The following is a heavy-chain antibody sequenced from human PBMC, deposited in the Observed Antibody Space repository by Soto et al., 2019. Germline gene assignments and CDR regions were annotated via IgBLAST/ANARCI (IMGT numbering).Heavy chain of an antibody. Sequence: SETLSLTCTVSGGSISSYYWSWIRQPPGRGLEWIGYIYYSGSTNYNPSLKSRVTISVDTSKNQFSLKLSSVTAADTAVYYCARGIDSSGSLYFDYWGQGTLVTVSS. CDR2: IYYSGST. J-gene: IGHJ4*02. D-gene: IGHD3-22*01. V-gene: IGHV4-59*01. CDR3: ARGIDSSGSLYFDY. CDR1: GGSISSYY.